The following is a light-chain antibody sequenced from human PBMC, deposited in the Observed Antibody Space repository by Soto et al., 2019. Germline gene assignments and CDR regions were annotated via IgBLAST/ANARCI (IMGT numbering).Light chain of an antibody. V-gene: IGKV1-17*01. J-gene: IGKJ1*01. CDR1: EAIGAD. CDR2: DXS. Sequence: IHMTQSPSTLAASLGGRITLSXRASEAIGADLAWDQQNRGXAPQXXXDDXSSLQRGGPSRFSGSGSGTEFTLPISSLQPEDFANYYCLQYKSYPWAFGQGTKVDIK. CDR3: LQYKSYPWA.